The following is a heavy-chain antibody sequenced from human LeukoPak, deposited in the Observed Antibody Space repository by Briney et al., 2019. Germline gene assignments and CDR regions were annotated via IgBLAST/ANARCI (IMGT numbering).Heavy chain of an antibody. Sequence: SETLSLTCTVSGGSISSYYWSWIRQPAGKGLEWIGRIYISGSTNYNPSLKSRVTMSVDTSKNQFSLKLSSVTAADTAVYYCARDKSLVVPTEYYYYYMDVWGKGTTVTVSS. CDR3: ARDKSLVVPTEYYYYYMDV. V-gene: IGHV4-4*07. CDR1: GGSISSYY. D-gene: IGHD2-2*01. J-gene: IGHJ6*03. CDR2: IYISGST.